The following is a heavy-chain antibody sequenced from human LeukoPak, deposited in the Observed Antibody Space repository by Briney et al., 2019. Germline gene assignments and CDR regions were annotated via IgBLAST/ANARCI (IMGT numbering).Heavy chain of an antibody. CDR3: ARDNGDYDPIDY. D-gene: IGHD4-17*01. J-gene: IGHJ4*02. Sequence: SVRVSCKASGGTFSSYAISWVRQAPGQGLEWMGGIIPIFGTANYAQKFQGRVTITTDESTSTAYMELSSLRSDDTAVYYCARDNGDYDPIDYWGQGTLVTVSS. CDR2: IIPIFGTA. V-gene: IGHV1-69*05. CDR1: GGTFSSYA.